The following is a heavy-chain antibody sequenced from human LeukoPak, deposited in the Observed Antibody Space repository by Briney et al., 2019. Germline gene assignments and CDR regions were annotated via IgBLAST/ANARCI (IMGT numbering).Heavy chain of an antibody. D-gene: IGHD6-13*01. CDR2: IIPILGIA. CDR3: ARVGSSWYLG. V-gene: IGHV1-69*04. CDR1: GGTFSSYA. Sequence: ASVRVSCKASGGTFSSYAISWVRQAPGQGLEWMGRIIPILGIANYAQKFQGRVTITADKSTSTAYMELSSLRSEDTAVYYCARVGSSWYLGWGQGTLVTVSS. J-gene: IGHJ4*02.